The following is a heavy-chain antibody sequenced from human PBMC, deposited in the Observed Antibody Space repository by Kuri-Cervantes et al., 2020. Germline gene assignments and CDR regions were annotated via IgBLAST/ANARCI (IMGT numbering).Heavy chain of an antibody. CDR3: ARFPQWLRAYDY. CDR2: INHSGST. J-gene: IGHJ4*02. CDR1: GGSFSGYY. V-gene: IGHV4-34*01. Sequence: SETLSLTCAVYGGSFSGYYWSWICQPPGKGLEWIGEINHSGSTNYNPSLKSRVTISVDTSKNQFSLKLSSVTAADTAVYYCARFPQWLRAYDYWGQGTLVTVSS. D-gene: IGHD5-12*01.